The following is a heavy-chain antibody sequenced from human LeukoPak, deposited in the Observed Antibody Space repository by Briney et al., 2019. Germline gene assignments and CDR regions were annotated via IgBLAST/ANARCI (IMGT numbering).Heavy chain of an antibody. CDR3: ASRTDYFDY. J-gene: IGHJ4*02. V-gene: IGHV1-18*01. CDR1: GYTFTSYD. Sequence: GASVKVSCKASGYTFTSYDINWVRQATGQGLEWMGWISAYNGNTNYAQKLQGRVTMTTDTSTSTAYMELRSLRSDDTAVYYCASRTDYFDYWGQGTLVTVSS. CDR2: ISAYNGNT. D-gene: IGHD1-14*01.